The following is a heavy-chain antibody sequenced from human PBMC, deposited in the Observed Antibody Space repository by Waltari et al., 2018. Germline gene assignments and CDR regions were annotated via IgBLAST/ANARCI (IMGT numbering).Heavy chain of an antibody. Sequence: QLQLQESGPRLVRPSETLSLICRVSGVSITSNRHYLAWIRQSPGQGLEWIWTVSYSGTTYISPSRKSRVSVSRDTSKNQVSLILGSVTAADMAFYYCATYIGASVGTAAFYVWGQGTMVTVSS. CDR3: ATYIGASVGTAAFYV. CDR2: VSYSGTT. J-gene: IGHJ3*01. V-gene: IGHV4-39*01. CDR1: GVSITSNRHY. D-gene: IGHD5-12*01.